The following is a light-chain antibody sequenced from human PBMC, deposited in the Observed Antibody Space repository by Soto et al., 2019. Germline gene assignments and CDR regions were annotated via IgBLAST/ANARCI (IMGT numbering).Light chain of an antibody. CDR3: QQSYSTPWT. CDR1: QSISIY. Sequence: DIQMTQSPSSLSASVGDRVTITCRASQSISIYLNWHQQKPGKAPNLLVYAASSLQSGVPSRFSGSGSGTDFTLTISSLQPEDFATYYCQQSYSTPWTFGQGTKVEIK. V-gene: IGKV1-39*01. J-gene: IGKJ1*01. CDR2: AAS.